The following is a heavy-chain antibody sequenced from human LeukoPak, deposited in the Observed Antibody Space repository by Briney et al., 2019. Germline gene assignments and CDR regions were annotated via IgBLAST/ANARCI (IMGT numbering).Heavy chain of an antibody. D-gene: IGHD3-10*02. CDR1: GFTFSNYG. V-gene: IGHV3-33*08. CDR3: ARVPKFGELSSYFDY. Sequence: PGGSLRLSCAASGFTFSNYGMNWVRQAPGKGLEWVAVIWYDGSNKYYADSVKGRFTISRDNSKNTLYLQMNSLRAEDTAVYYCARVPKFGELSSYFDYWGQGTLVTVSS. CDR2: IWYDGSNK. J-gene: IGHJ4*02.